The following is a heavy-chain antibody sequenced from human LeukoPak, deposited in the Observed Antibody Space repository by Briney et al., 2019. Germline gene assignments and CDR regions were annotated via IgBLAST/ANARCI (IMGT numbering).Heavy chain of an antibody. D-gene: IGHD4-23*01. CDR1: GFSFRNAW. CDR3: TNYGGASLGDY. CDR2: IKSKADGETI. J-gene: IGHJ4*02. Sequence: PGGSLRLSCAASGFSFRNAWMSWVRQAPGKGLEWVGRIKSKADGETIDYAAPVKGRFTISRDDSKSTLFLQMDSLKTEDTAVYYRTNYGGASLGDYWGQGTLVTVSS. V-gene: IGHV3-15*01.